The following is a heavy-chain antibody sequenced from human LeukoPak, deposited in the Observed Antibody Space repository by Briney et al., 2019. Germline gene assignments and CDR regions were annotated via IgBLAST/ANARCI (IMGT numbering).Heavy chain of an antibody. CDR1: GFTVSSNY. J-gene: IGHJ4*02. CDR2: IYSGGST. V-gene: IGHV3-66*02. Sequence: GGSLRLSCAASGFTVSSNYMSRVRQAPGKGLEWVSVIYSGGSTYYADSVKGRFTISRDNSKSTLYLQMNSLRAEDTAVYYCARLRRGYSDYWGQGTLVTVSS. CDR3: ARLRRGYSDY. D-gene: IGHD5-18*01.